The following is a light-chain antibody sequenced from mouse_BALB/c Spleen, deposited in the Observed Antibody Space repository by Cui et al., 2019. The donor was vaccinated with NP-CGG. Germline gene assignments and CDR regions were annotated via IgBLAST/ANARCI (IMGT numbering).Light chain of an antibody. J-gene: IGLJ1*01. CDR1: TGTVTTSNY. CDR2: GTN. Sequence: AFVTQESATTTSPGETVTLTCRSSTGTVTTSNYANWVQEKADHLFTGLIGGTNNRPPGVPARFSGSLIGDKAALTITGAQTEDEAIYFCALWYSNHWVFGGGTKLTVL. V-gene: IGLV1*01. CDR3: ALWYSNHWV.